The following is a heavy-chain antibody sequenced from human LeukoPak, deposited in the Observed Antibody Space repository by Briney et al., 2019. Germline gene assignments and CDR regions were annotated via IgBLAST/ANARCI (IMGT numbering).Heavy chain of an antibody. CDR2: ISYSGST. J-gene: IGHJ3*02. CDR3: AKEGAESFPDAFDI. V-gene: IGHV4-59*01. CDR1: GGSISPYY. D-gene: IGHD3-10*01. Sequence: SETLSLTCTVSGGSISPYYWSWLREPPGKGLEWIGYISYSGSTKNNPSLKSRVTISVDTSKNQFSLKLTSVTAADTAVYYCAKEGAESFPDAFDIWGQGTMITVSS.